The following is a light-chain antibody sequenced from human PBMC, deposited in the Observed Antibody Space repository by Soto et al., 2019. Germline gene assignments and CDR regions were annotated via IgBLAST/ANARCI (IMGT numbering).Light chain of an antibody. V-gene: IGKV3-20*01. J-gene: IGKJ4*01. CDR3: QHYGSLVLT. CDR2: GAS. Sequence: EIVLKQSPGTLSLSPGERATLSCRASQSVSSSYLAWYQQKPGQAPRLLSYGASSGATGIPDRFSGSGSGTDFTLTISSLEPEDFAVYYCQHYGSLVLTFGGGTKVEIK. CDR1: QSVSSSY.